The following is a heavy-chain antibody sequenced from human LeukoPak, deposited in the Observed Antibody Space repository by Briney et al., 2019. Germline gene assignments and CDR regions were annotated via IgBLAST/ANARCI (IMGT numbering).Heavy chain of an antibody. CDR2: LYYSGST. Sequence: SETLSLTSTGSGGSISSYYWSWIRPPPGQGLEWMGYLYYSGSTNYNPSLKSRVTTSVDTSKTKFSLKLSFVTAAATDAYYCARGKIQLWFYWGQGTLVTVSS. J-gene: IGHJ4*02. V-gene: IGHV4-59*08. CDR3: ARGKIQLWFY. CDR1: GGSISSYY. D-gene: IGHD5-18*01.